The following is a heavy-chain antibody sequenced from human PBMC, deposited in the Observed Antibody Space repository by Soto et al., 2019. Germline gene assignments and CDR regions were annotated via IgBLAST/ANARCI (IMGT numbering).Heavy chain of an antibody. J-gene: IGHJ4*02. CDR2: IGTAGDP. CDR3: TKDPSTGYADH. V-gene: IGHV3-13*05. CDR1: GFTFSSYD. Sequence: GGSLRLSCAASGFTFSSYDMHWVRQATGKGLEWVSAIGTAGDPYYPGSVKGRFTISRDNSKKTLYLEMSSLRGEDTAFYYCTKDPSTGYADHWGQGTLVTVSS. D-gene: IGHD3-9*01.